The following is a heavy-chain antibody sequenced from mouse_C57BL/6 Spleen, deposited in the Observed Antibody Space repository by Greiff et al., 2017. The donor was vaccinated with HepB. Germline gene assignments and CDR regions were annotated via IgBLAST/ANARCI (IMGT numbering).Heavy chain of an antibody. CDR2: IYPRSGNT. CDR1: GYTFTSYG. J-gene: IGHJ2*01. Sequence: QVHVKQSGAELARPGASVKLSCKASGYTFTSYGISWVKQRTGQGLEWIGEIYPRSGNTYYNEKFKGKATLTADKSSSTAYMELRSLTSEDSAVYFCARRGSSPFDYWGQGTTLTVSS. V-gene: IGHV1-81*01. CDR3: ARRGSSPFDY. D-gene: IGHD1-1*01.